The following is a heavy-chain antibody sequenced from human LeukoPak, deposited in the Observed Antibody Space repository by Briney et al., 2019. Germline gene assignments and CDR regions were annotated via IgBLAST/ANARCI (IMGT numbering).Heavy chain of an antibody. CDR1: GYTFTSYY. CDR2: INPSGGST. Sequence: ASVKVSCKASGYTFTSYYMHWVRQAPGQGLEWMGIINPSGGSTSYAQKFQGRVTMTEDTSTDTAYMELSSLRSEDTAVYYCATVDPISGAFDIWGQGTMVTVSS. V-gene: IGHV1-46*01. J-gene: IGHJ3*02. D-gene: IGHD3-10*01. CDR3: ATVDPISGAFDI.